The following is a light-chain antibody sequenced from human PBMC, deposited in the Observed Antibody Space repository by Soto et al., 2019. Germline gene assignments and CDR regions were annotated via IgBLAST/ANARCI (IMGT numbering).Light chain of an antibody. CDR2: DAS. CDR3: QQRSNWPLT. Sequence: IVLTLSLVALSLTPKERATLSCRASQSVSSYLAWYQQKPGQAPRLLIYDASNRATGIPARFSGSGSGTDFTLTISILEPEDVAGYYCQQRSNWPLTFGGGTKVDIK. J-gene: IGKJ4*01. V-gene: IGKV3-11*01. CDR1: QSVSSY.